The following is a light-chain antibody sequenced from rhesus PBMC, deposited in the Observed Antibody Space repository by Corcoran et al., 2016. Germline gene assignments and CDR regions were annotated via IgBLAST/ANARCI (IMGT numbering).Light chain of an antibody. CDR2: EAS. CDR1: ENVNSY. V-gene: IGKV1-74*01. J-gene: IGKJ1*01. CDR3: QHGYGTPWT. Sequence: DIQMTQSPSSLSASVGDRVTITCRASENVNSYLNWYQQKPGKAPKLLIYEASTLRSGVPSRFSGSGSGTDYTFTINRLQPEDVATYYCQHGYGTPWTFGQGTKVEIK.